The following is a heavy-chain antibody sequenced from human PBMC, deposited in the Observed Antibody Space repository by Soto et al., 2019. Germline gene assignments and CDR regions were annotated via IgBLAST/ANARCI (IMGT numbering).Heavy chain of an antibody. Sequence: SVKVSCKASGFTFTCSAVQWVRQARGQRLEWIGWIVVGSGNTNYAQKFQERVTITRDMSTSTAYMELSSLRSEDTAVYYCAAGEYYDFWSGSPDAFDIWGQGTMVTVSS. CDR1: GFTFTCSA. CDR3: AAGEYYDFWSGSPDAFDI. J-gene: IGHJ3*02. D-gene: IGHD3-3*01. CDR2: IVVGSGNT. V-gene: IGHV1-58*01.